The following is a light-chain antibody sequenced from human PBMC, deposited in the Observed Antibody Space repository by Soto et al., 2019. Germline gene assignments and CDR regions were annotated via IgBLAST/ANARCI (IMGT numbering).Light chain of an antibody. V-gene: IGKV1-5*01. Sequence: SQVTPSPSTLSASVGDRVTITCRASQTVSNWLAWYQQKPGKAPKVLIYDASKLKSGVPSRFSGSGSGTEFTLTISSLQPDDFATYYCQQYNSYSRTFGQGTKVDIK. CDR1: QTVSNW. CDR2: DAS. CDR3: QQYNSYSRT. J-gene: IGKJ1*01.